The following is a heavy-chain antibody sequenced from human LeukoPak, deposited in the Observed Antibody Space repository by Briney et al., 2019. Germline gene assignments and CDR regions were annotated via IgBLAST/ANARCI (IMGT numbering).Heavy chain of an antibody. D-gene: IGHD3-10*01. Sequence: GGSLRLSCAASGFTFSGYYMSWVRQAPGKGLEWVANIKQDGSEKYYVDSVKGRFTISRDNAKNSLYLQMNSLRAEDTAVYYCAGGSHGLFYYGSGGPRDIWGQGTLVTVSS. V-gene: IGHV3-7*01. CDR2: IKQDGSEK. CDR1: GFTFSGYY. J-gene: IGHJ4*02. CDR3: AGGSHGLFYYGSGGPRDI.